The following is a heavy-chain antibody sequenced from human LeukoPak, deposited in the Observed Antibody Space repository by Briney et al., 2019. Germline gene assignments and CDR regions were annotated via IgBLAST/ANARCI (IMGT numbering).Heavy chain of an antibody. V-gene: IGHV3-9*01. D-gene: IGHD3-10*01. CDR1: GFTFDDYA. CDR2: ISWNSGSI. CDR3: ARTNRDGSGSNFDY. J-gene: IGHJ4*02. Sequence: PGGSLRLSCAASGFTFDDYAMHWVRQAPGKGLEWVSGISWNSGSIGYADSVKGRFTISRDNAKNSLYLQMNSLRAEDTALYYCARTNRDGSGSNFDYWGQGTLVTVSS.